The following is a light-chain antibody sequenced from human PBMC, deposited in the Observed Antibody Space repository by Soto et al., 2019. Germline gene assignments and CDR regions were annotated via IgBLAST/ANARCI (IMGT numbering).Light chain of an antibody. CDR2: STN. CDR3: VLYLGSGISM. Sequence: QAVVTQEPSFSVSPGGTVTLTCALSSGSVSTSYYPSWYQQTPGQAPRTLIYSTNIRSSGVPDRFSGSILGNKAALTITGAQADDESDYYCVLYLGSGISMFGGGTSSPS. CDR1: SGSVSTSYY. J-gene: IGLJ3*02. V-gene: IGLV8-61*01.